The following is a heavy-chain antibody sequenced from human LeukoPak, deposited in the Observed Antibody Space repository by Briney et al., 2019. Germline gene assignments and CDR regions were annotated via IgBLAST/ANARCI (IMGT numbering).Heavy chain of an antibody. V-gene: IGHV4-4*07. CDR2: IYTSGST. Sequence: KASETLSLTCTVSGGSISSYYWSWIRQPAGKGLEWIGRIYTSGSTNYNPSLKSRVTMSVDTSKNQFSLKLSSVTAADTAVYYCARDRGYYDSSGYYPSDLRTLDYWGQGTLVTVSS. D-gene: IGHD3-22*01. CDR3: ARDRGYYDSSGYYPSDLRTLDY. CDR1: GGSISSYY. J-gene: IGHJ4*02.